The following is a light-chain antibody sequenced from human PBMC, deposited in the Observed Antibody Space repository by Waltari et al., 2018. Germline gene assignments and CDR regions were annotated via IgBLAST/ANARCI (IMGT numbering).Light chain of an antibody. Sequence: QSALTQPSSVSGSPGQSVTISCTGTNSDGGHYNYIPCYQQHPGKAPKFMIYDFTERPSVVPDRFSGSKSGNTASLTISGLQAEDEADYYCCSYAGSYTWVFGGGTKLTVL. CDR2: DFT. CDR1: NSDGGHYNY. J-gene: IGLJ3*02. V-gene: IGLV2-11*01. CDR3: CSYAGSYTWV.